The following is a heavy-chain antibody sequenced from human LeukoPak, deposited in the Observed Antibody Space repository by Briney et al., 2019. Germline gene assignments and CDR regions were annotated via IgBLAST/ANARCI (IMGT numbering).Heavy chain of an antibody. J-gene: IGHJ3*02. CDR1: GGSISSSSYF. V-gene: IGHV4-39*02. CDR3: ARDDRAFDI. CDR2: IYYSGST. Sequence: SETLSLTCTVSGGSISSSSYFWGWIRQPPGKGLEWIGSIYYSGSTYYNPSLKSRFTISIDTSKNQFSLKLSSVTAADTAVYYCARDDRAFDIWGQGTMVTVSS.